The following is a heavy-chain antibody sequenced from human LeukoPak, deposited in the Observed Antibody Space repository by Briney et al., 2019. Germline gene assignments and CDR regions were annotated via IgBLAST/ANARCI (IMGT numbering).Heavy chain of an antibody. J-gene: IGHJ4*02. D-gene: IGHD3-9*01. CDR3: AREPHDILTGYFPSFDY. CDR1: GYTFTSQG. CDR2: ISAYNGNT. V-gene: IGHV1-18*01. Sequence: ASVKVSCKASGYTFTSQGISWVRQAPGQGLEWMGWISAYNGNTNYAQKLQGRVTMTTDTSTSTAYMELRSLRSDDTAVYYCAREPHDILTGYFPSFDYWGQGTLVTVSS.